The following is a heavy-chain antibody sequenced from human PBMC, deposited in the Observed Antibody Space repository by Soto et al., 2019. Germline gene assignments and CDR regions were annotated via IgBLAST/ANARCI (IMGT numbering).Heavy chain of an antibody. V-gene: IGHV4-39*01. D-gene: IGHD2-21*02. CDR1: CGSISDISYC. CDR2: MFYSGAT. J-gene: IGHJ5*02. Sequence: KPSETLSLTCTVSCGSISDISYCWGWIRQPPGKGLQWIGCMFYSGATYYNPSLKNRVTLSVDTSNNEFSLKLVSVTAPDTAVYYCSRHKSGSDLLDPWGQGTLVTVSS. CDR3: SRHKSGSDLLDP.